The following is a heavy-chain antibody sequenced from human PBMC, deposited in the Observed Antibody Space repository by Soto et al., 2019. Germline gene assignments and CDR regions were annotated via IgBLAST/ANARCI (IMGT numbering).Heavy chain of an antibody. CDR3: RREGQQLAQEDYYPFNGMDV. J-gene: IGHJ6*02. Sequence: QFQLVQSGAEVKKPGASVKVSCKASGYNFTRFGISWVRQAPGHGLEWMGWMGAHSGHTRQAQKFQGRLTMTTDASLNTAYIELRSLTSDDTALYYCRREGQQLAQEDYYPFNGMDVWGPGTTVIVSS. CDR2: MGAHSGHT. D-gene: IGHD6-13*01. CDR1: GYNFTRFG. V-gene: IGHV1-18*01.